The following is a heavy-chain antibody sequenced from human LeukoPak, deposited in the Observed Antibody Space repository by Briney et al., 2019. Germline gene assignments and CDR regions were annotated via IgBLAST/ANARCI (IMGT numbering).Heavy chain of an antibody. Sequence: GGSLRLSCAASGFTFSSYGMHWVRQAPGKGLEWVAVISYDGSNKYYADSVKGRFTISRDNSKNTLYLQMDSLRAEDTAVYYCAKVETARDYYDRVRVLFDAFDIWSQGTMVTVSS. V-gene: IGHV3-30*18. D-gene: IGHD3-22*01. J-gene: IGHJ3*02. CDR3: AKVETARDYYDRVRVLFDAFDI. CDR1: GFTFSSYG. CDR2: ISYDGSNK.